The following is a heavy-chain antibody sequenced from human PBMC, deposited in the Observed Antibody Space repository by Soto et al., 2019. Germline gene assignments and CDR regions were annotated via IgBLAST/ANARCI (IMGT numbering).Heavy chain of an antibody. CDR2: IRSKAYGGTT. D-gene: IGHD2-2*01. V-gene: IGHV3-49*03. CDR3: TRGAGAGYELGHCSSTSCYEGY. J-gene: IGHJ4*02. CDR1: GFTFGDYA. Sequence: GGSLRLSCTASGFTFGDYAMSWFRQAPGKGLEWVGFIRSKAYGGTTEYAASVKGRFTISRDDSKSIAYLQMNSLKTEDTAVYYCTRGAGAGYELGHCSSTSCYEGYWGQGTLVTVSS.